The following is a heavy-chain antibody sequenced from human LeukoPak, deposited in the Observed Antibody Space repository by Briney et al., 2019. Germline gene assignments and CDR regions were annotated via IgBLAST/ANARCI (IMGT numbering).Heavy chain of an antibody. CDR2: INPNSGGT. Sequence: ASVKVSCKASGYTFTGYYMHGVRQAPGQGLEWMGWINPNSGGTNYAQKFQGRVTMTRDTSINSAYMELSRLRSDDTAVYYCARSTRTGGFDYYYYMDVWGKGTTVTVSS. CDR3: ARSTRTGGFDYYYYMDV. V-gene: IGHV1-2*02. D-gene: IGHD1-26*01. J-gene: IGHJ6*03. CDR1: GYTFTGYY.